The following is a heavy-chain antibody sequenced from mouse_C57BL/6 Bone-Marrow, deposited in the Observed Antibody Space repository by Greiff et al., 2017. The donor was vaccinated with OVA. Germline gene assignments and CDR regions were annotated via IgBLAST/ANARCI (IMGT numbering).Heavy chain of an antibody. V-gene: IGHV2-2*01. CDR2: IWSGGST. CDR3: ARKDSSGDAMDY. D-gene: IGHD3-2*02. CDR1: GFSLTSYG. Sequence: VQLVESGPGLVQPSQSLSITCTVSGFSLTSYGVHWVRQSPGKGLEWLGVIWSGGSTDYNAAFISRLSISKYNSKSQVFFKMNSLQADDTAIYYCARKDSSGDAMDYWGQGTSVTVSS. J-gene: IGHJ4*01.